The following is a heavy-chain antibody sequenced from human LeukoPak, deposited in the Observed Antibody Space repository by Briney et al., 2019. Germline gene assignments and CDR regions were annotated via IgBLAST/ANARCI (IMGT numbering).Heavy chain of an antibody. D-gene: IGHD6-19*01. CDR3: VNQISGWVY. J-gene: IGHJ4*02. V-gene: IGHV3-64D*06. Sequence: SGGSLRLSCSASGFTFSTRPMHWVRQAPGKGLEYVSGSGANGGSTYYADSVKGRFIISRDNSRNTVYLQMSSLRPEDTAVYYCVNQISGWVYWGQGTLVTVSS. CDR2: SGANGGST. CDR1: GFTFSTRP.